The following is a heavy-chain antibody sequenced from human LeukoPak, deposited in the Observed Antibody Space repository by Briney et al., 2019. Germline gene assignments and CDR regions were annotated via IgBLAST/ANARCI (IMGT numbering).Heavy chain of an antibody. CDR3: ARETRAFGRSYYDSSGYYIWFDP. J-gene: IGHJ5*02. Sequence: SETLSLTCAVYGGSFSSYYWSWIRQPPGKGLEWIGYIYYSGSTNYNPSLKSRVTISVDTSKNQFSLKLSSVTAADTAVYYCARETRAFGRSYYDSSGYYIWFDPWGQGTLVTVSS. D-gene: IGHD3-22*01. CDR1: GGSFSSYY. V-gene: IGHV4-59*01. CDR2: IYYSGST.